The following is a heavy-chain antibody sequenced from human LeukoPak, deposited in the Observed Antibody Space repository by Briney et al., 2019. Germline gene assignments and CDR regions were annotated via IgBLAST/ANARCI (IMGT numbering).Heavy chain of an antibody. CDR1: GFAFSSYG. D-gene: IGHD4-11*01. J-gene: IGHJ4*02. CDR2: ILSDGSKE. CDR3: ARMTTGAPDY. Sequence: GGSLRLSCAASGFAFSSYGMHWVRQAPGKGLEWVAVILSDGSKEFYTDSVKGRFTISRDNSKNTLYLQMNSLRAEDTAVYYCARMTTGAPDYWGQGTLVTVSS. V-gene: IGHV3-33*01.